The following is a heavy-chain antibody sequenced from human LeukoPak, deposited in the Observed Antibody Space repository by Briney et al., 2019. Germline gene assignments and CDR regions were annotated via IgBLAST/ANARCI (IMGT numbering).Heavy chain of an antibody. CDR3: ASGWLRFTLNY. D-gene: IGHD5-12*01. Sequence: ASVKVSCKISGYTLSELSFHCVRQAPGKGLEWMGRFDPEDGEPVYTQRIQGRVTMTADPSTDTVNMDLSSLRSDDTAVYYCASGWLRFTLNYWGQGTPVTV. V-gene: IGHV1-24*01. CDR1: GYTLSELS. CDR2: FDPEDGEP. J-gene: IGHJ4*02.